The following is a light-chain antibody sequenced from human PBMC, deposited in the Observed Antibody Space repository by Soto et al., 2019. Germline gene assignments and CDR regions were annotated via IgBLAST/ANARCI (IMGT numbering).Light chain of an antibody. CDR2: QVS. J-gene: IGLJ2*01. Sequence: QSALTQPPSASGSPGQSVTISCTGTSSEVGGYNYVSWYHQHPGKAPKLMIYQVSKRPSGVPDRFSGSKSGNTASLTVSGLQAEDEADYYCSSYAGSNNGVFGGGTQMTVL. CDR1: SSEVGGYNY. CDR3: SSYAGSNNGV. V-gene: IGLV2-8*01.